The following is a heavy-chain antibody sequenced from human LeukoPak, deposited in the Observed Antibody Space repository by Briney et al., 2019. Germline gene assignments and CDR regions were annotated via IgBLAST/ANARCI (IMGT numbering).Heavy chain of an antibody. J-gene: IGHJ4*02. CDR3: ARGRREIVYGGRGNY. CDR1: GYTFTSYD. CDR2: MNPNSGNT. D-gene: IGHD4-23*01. Sequence: GASVKVSCKASGYTFTSYDINWVRQATGQGLEWMGWMNPNSGNTVYAQKFQGRVTMTKNTSISTAYMELSSLRSEDTAVYYCARGRREIVYGGRGNYWGQGTLVTVSS. V-gene: IGHV1-8*01.